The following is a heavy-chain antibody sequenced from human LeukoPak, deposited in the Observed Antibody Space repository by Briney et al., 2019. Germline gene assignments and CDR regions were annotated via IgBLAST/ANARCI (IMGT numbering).Heavy chain of an antibody. D-gene: IGHD6-13*01. Sequence: ASVKVSCKASGYTFTSYDINWVRQATGQGLEWMGWMNPNSGNTGYAQKFQGRVTITRNTSISTAYMELSSLRSEDTAVYYCARVSWQQPGWYYYYYYMDVWGKGTTVTVSS. V-gene: IGHV1-8*03. CDR2: MNPNSGNT. CDR1: GYTFTSYD. J-gene: IGHJ6*03. CDR3: ARVSWQQPGWYYYYYYMDV.